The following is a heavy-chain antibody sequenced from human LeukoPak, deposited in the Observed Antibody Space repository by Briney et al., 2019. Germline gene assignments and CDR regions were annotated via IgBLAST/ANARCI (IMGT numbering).Heavy chain of an antibody. Sequence: ASVKVSCKASGYTFTGYYMHWVRQAPGQGLEWMGWINPNSGGTNYAQKFQGRVTMTRDTSISTAYMELSRLRSDDTAVYYCAAPYCSSTSCLEYFQHWGQGTLVTASS. CDR2: INPNSGGT. V-gene: IGHV1-2*02. D-gene: IGHD2-2*01. J-gene: IGHJ1*01. CDR1: GYTFTGYY. CDR3: AAPYCSSTSCLEYFQH.